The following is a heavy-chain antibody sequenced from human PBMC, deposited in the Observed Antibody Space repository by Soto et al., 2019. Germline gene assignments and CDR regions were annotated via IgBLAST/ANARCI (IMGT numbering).Heavy chain of an antibody. CDR1: GFTFSSYS. Sequence: GGSLRLSCAASGFTFSSYSMNWVRQAPGKGLEWVSYISSSSSTIYYADSVKGRFTISRDNAKNSLYLQMNSLRDEDTAVYYCARDRGQYYDILTGYYAFDYWGQGTLVTVSS. CDR2: ISSSSSTI. V-gene: IGHV3-48*02. CDR3: ARDRGQYYDILTGYYAFDY. J-gene: IGHJ4*02. D-gene: IGHD3-9*01.